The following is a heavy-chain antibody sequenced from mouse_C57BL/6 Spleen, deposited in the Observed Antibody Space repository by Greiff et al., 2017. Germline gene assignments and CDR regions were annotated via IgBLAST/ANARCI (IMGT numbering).Heavy chain of an antibody. D-gene: IGHD2-3*01. V-gene: IGHV5-6*02. CDR2: ISSGGSYT. CDR3: ARQDGYYDY. CDR1: GFTFSSYG. Sequence: EVKLVESGGDLVKPGGSLKFSCAASGFTFSSYGMSWVRQTPDKRLEWVATISSGGSYTYYPDKVKGRVTISRDNAKNTLYLQMSRLKSEDTAMYYCARQDGYYDYWGQGTTLTVSS. J-gene: IGHJ2*01.